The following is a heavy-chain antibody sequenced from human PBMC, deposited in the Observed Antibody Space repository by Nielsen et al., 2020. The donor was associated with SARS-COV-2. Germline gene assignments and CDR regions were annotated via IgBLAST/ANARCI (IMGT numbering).Heavy chain of an antibody. J-gene: IGHJ4*02. D-gene: IGHD3-10*02. V-gene: IGHV1-46*01. Sequence: ASVKVSCKASGYTFTSYYMHWVRQAPGQGLEWMGIINPSGGSTSYAQKFQGRVTMTRDTSTSTVYMELSSLRAEDTAVYYCAKPVFGELFLFDYWGQGTLVTVSS. CDR2: INPSGGST. CDR1: GYTFTSYY. CDR3: AKPVFGELFLFDY.